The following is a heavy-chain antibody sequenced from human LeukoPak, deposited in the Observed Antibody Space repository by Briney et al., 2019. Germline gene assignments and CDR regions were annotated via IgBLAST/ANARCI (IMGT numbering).Heavy chain of an antibody. D-gene: IGHD3-22*01. CDR1: GGSIISSSWY. CDR3: ARRVYYYDSSGYPRWYFDL. V-gene: IGHV4-39*01. J-gene: IGHJ2*01. CDR2: ISSRGST. Sequence: SGTLSLTCTVSGGSIISSSWYWGWIRQPPGKGLEWIGVISSRGSTYYNPSLNSRVTMSVDTSKNQFSLRLTSVTAADTAVYYCARRVYYYDSSGYPRWYFDLWGRGTLVTVSS.